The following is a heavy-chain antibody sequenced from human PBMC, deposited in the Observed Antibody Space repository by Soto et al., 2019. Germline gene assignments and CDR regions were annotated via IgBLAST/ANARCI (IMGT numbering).Heavy chain of an antibody. CDR3: ARVSLGVHDY. Sequence: EVQLVESGGGLVQPGGSLRLSCAASGFTFSSYEMNWVRQAPGKGLEWVSYISSSGSTIYYADSVKGRFTISRDNAKNSLYLQMNSLRAEDTAVYHCARVSLGVHDYWGQGTLVTVSS. V-gene: IGHV3-48*03. D-gene: IGHD3-10*01. CDR1: GFTFSSYE. CDR2: ISSSGSTI. J-gene: IGHJ4*02.